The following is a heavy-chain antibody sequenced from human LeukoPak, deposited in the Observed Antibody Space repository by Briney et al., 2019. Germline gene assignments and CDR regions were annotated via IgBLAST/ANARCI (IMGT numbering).Heavy chain of an antibody. CDR1: GFTVSNNY. V-gene: IGHV3-53*01. CDR3: ARDGVGYRYGIFDY. D-gene: IGHD5-18*01. CDR2: IYSDGST. J-gene: IGHJ4*02. Sequence: PGGSLRLSCAVSGFTVSNNYMTWVRQAPGKELEWVSVIYSDGSTYYADSVKGRFTISRDNSKNTLYLQMNSLRAEDTAVYYCARDGVGYRYGIFDYWGQGTLVTVSS.